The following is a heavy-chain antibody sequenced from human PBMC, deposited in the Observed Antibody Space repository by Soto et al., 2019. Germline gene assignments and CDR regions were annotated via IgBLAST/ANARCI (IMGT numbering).Heavy chain of an antibody. Sequence: SSETLSLTCAIYGGSFSGFYWSWIRQPPGKGLEWIGEINDSGTTNYNPSLKSRGTTSADTSKTNFSLRQTSVPAADTAVYYCARETSQNVYSHYGMDVWGQGTTVTVSS. J-gene: IGHJ6*02. CDR3: ARETSQNVYSHYGMDV. CDR2: INDSGTT. CDR1: GGSFSGFY. V-gene: IGHV4-34*01.